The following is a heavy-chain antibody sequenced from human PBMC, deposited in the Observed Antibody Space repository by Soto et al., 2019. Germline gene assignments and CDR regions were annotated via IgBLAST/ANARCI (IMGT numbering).Heavy chain of an antibody. V-gene: IGHV4-59*01. CDR2: IFHTGNT. D-gene: IGHD3-10*01. Sequence: PSETLSLTCTVSGDSFSSYYWTWIRQPPGKRLEWVAYIFHTGNTNYNPSLKSRVTISVDTSKNQFSLKLRSVTPADTAVYYCAALAGALDYWGPGTLVTV. CDR3: AALAGALDY. CDR1: GDSFSSYY. J-gene: IGHJ4*02.